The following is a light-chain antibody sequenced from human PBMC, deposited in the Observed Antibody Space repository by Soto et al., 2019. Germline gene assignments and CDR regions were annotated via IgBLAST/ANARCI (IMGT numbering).Light chain of an antibody. CDR3: QPYDSYPMT. CDR2: KAS. Sequence: DSQMTQYPSTLSASIGDRVTVTCRAGQSISSWLAWYQQKPGKAPKLLISKASTLQSGVPPRFSGSGSGTEVALTISSLQPDDFATYYCQPYDSYPMTVGGGTKVEIK. J-gene: IGKJ4*01. CDR1: QSISSW. V-gene: IGKV1-5*03.